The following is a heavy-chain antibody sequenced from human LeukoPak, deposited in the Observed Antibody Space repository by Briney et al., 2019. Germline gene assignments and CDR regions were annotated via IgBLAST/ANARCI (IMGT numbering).Heavy chain of an antibody. D-gene: IGHD3-10*01. CDR3: ARHGPSGLDY. J-gene: IGHJ4*02. CDR2: IHYSGST. Sequence: SETLSLTCAVSGGSITSRTYCWGWIRQPPGKGLEWIGSIHYSGSTYFSPSLKSRVTISVDTSKNQFSLKLSSVTAADTAVYYCARHGPSGLDYWGQGTLVTVSS. CDR1: GGSITSRTYC. V-gene: IGHV4-39*01.